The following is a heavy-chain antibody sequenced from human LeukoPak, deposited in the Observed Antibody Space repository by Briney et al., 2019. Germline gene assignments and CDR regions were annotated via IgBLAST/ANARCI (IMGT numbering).Heavy chain of an antibody. J-gene: IGHJ3*02. D-gene: IGHD3-3*01. Sequence: GGSLRLSCAASGFTFSSYAMHWVRQAPGKGLEWVAVISYDGSNKYYADSVKGRFTISRDNSKNTLYLQMNSLRAEDTAVYYCARALHYDFWSGYSLGDAFDIWGQGTMVTVSS. CDR2: ISYDGSNK. CDR3: ARALHYDFWSGYSLGDAFDI. V-gene: IGHV3-30-3*01. CDR1: GFTFSSYA.